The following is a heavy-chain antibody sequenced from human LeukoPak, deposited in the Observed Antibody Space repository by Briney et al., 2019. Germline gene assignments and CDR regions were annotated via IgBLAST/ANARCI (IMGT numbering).Heavy chain of an antibody. V-gene: IGHV4-39*01. CDR1: GVSISSSSYF. Sequence: PSETLSLTCTVSGVSISSSSYFWGWIRQPPGKGLEWIGNIRYIESTYYNPSLKSRVTISVDTSTNQFSLKLSSVTAADTAVYYCAKTLPYSGGWRATFDFWGQGTLVTVSS. CDR2: IRYIEST. CDR3: AKTLPYSGGWRATFDF. J-gene: IGHJ4*02. D-gene: IGHD6-19*01.